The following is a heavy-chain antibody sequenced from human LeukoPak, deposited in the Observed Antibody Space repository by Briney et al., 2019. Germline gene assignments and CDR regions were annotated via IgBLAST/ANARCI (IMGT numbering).Heavy chain of an antibody. CDR2: INRGGDT. CDR1: GGSFNGYY. D-gene: IGHD1-26*01. V-gene: IGHV4-34*01. CDR3: ARGVGTGSYFFN. Sequence: SETLSLTCAVYGGSFNGYYWTWIRQPPGKGLEWIGEINRGGDTNYNPSPKSRVTISVDTSKTQVSLKLNSVTAADTALYYCARGVGTGSYFFNWGQGTLVTVSS. J-gene: IGHJ4*02.